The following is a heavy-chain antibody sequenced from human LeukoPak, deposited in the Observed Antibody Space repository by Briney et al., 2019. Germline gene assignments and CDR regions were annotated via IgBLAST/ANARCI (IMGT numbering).Heavy chain of an antibody. Sequence: GGSLRLSCAASGFTFDDYTMHWVRHAPGKGLEWVSLISWDGGSTYYADSVKGRFTISRDNSKNSLYPQMNSLRAEDTALYYCAKDGKNYFDYWGQGTLVTVSS. CDR2: ISWDGGST. CDR3: AKDGKNYFDY. J-gene: IGHJ4*02. V-gene: IGHV3-43D*03. CDR1: GFTFDDYT.